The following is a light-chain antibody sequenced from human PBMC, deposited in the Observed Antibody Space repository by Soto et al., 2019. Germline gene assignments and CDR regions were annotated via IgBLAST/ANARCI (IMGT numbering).Light chain of an antibody. CDR1: QSLLHSNGYKY. CDR3: MQALQTPYT. CDR2: LGS. Sequence: DFVMTQSPLSLPVTPGEPASISCRSSQSLLHSNGYKYLDWYLQKPGQSPQLLSYLGSYRASGVPERFSGSASGQDFTLKISRVEAEDVGVYYCMQALQTPYTFGQGTKLEIK. V-gene: IGKV2-28*01. J-gene: IGKJ2*01.